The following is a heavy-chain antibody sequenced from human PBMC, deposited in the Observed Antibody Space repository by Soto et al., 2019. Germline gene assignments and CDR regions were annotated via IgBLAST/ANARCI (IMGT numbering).Heavy chain of an antibody. J-gene: IGHJ5*02. Sequence: RASMNVSFKASGYTFTSYGIHWVRQAPGQRLEWMGWINAANGDTKYSPKFQGRVTITRDTSASTAYMELSSLRSEDTAVYYCVRRHVSATGIDWFDPWGQGTLVTVSS. V-gene: IGHV1-3*01. D-gene: IGHD6-13*01. CDR1: GYTFTSYG. CDR3: VRRHVSATGIDWFDP. CDR2: INAANGDT.